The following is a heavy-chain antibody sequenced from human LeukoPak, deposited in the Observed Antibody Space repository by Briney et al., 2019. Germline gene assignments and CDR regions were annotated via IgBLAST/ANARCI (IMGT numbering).Heavy chain of an antibody. D-gene: IGHD3-10*01. CDR3: GRGDNYYYYYMDV. V-gene: IGHV3-23*01. CDR1: GFTFSSHA. Sequence: GGSLRLSCAASGFTFSSHAMSWVRQAPGKGLEWVSAIGDDVVSTYYAESVKGRFTISRDNSKNTLHLQMISLRAEDTAVYYCGRGDNYYYYYMDVWGKGTTVTVSS. CDR2: IGDDVVST. J-gene: IGHJ6*03.